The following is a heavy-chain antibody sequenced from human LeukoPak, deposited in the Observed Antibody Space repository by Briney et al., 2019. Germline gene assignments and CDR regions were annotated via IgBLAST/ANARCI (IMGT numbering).Heavy chain of an antibody. V-gene: IGHV3-9*01. CDR3: AELGITMIGGV. J-gene: IGHJ6*04. CDR1: GFTFDDYA. CDR2: ISWNSGSI. D-gene: IGHD3-10*02. Sequence: GRSLRLSCAASGFTFDDYAMHWVPQAPGKGLEWVSGISWNSGSIGYADSVKGRFTISRDNAKNSLYLQMNSLRAEDTAVYYCAELGITMIGGVWGKGTTVTISS.